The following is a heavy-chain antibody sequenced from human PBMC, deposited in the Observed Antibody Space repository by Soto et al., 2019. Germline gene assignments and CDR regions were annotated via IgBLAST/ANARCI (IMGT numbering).Heavy chain of an antibody. CDR3: ARGRKCSSTSCYYYYYSGMDV. V-gene: IGHV3-74*01. CDR2: INSDGSST. D-gene: IGHD2-2*01. CDR1: GFTFSSYW. J-gene: IGHJ6*02. Sequence: GGSLRLSCAASGFTFSSYWMHWVRQAPGKGLVWVSRINSDGSSTSYADSVKGRFTISRDNAKNTLYLQMNSLRAEDTAVYYCARGRKCSSTSCYYYYYSGMDVWGQGTTVTVSS.